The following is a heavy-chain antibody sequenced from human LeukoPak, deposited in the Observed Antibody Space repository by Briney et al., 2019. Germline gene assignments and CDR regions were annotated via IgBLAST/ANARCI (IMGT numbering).Heavy chain of an antibody. D-gene: IGHD6-19*01. Sequence: PSQTLSLTCNVSGGSVSSGGYYWNWIRQPPGKGLEWIGHVSYSGSTNYNPSLKSRVTISLDTSKNQFSLKLSSMTAADTAVYFCARDPKSAVGYYYYGMEAWGQGTTVTVSS. CDR1: GGSVSSGGYY. J-gene: IGHJ6*02. V-gene: IGHV4-61*08. CDR2: VSYSGST. CDR3: ARDPKSAVGYYYYGMEA.